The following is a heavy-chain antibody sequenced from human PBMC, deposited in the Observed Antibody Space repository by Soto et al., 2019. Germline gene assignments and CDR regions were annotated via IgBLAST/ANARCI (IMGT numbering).Heavy chain of an antibody. J-gene: IGHJ4*02. CDR3: SRHRRPGSGNWYGVDS. Sequence: SETLSLTCTVSGGSTSSGAYYGNWIRLHPGKGLEWIGHIFYTGSTYYKPSLKSRLTISLDTSKNQFSLKLSSVTAADTAVYYCSRHRRPGSGNWYGVDSWGQGILVTVS. V-gene: IGHV4-30-4*01. CDR1: GGSTSSGAYY. D-gene: IGHD1-1*01. CDR2: IFYTGST.